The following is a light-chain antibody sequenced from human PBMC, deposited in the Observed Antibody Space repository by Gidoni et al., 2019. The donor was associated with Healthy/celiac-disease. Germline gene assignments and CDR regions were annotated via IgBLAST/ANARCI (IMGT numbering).Light chain of an antibody. CDR2: DAS. V-gene: IGKV1-33*01. J-gene: IGKJ4*01. Sequence: DIQMTQSPSSLSASVGDRVTITCQASQDISNYLNWYQQKPGKAPKLLIYDASNLETGFPSRFSGSGSGTDFTFTISSLQPEDIATYYCQQYDNLPLTCXGXTKVEIK. CDR1: QDISNY. CDR3: QQYDNLPLT.